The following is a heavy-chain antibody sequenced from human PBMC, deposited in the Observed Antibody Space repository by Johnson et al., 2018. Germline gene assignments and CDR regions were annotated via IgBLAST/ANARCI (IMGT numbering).Heavy chain of an antibody. Sequence: QVQLVQSGGGVVQXGRSLRLXCAASGFTFSSYGMHWVRQAPGKGLEWVAVIWYDGSNKYYADSVKGRFPISRDNSTNTLYLQMNSLRAEDTAVYYCARARSWGIQLYYYYYGMDVWGQGTTVTVSS. CDR3: ARARSWGIQLYYYYYGMDV. V-gene: IGHV3-33*01. CDR2: IWYDGSNK. J-gene: IGHJ6*02. D-gene: IGHD5-18*01. CDR1: GFTFSSYG.